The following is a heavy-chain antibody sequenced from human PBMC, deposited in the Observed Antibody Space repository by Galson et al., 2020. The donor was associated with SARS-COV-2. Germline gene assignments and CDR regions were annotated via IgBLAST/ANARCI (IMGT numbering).Heavy chain of an antibody. Sequence: GGSLRLSCAASGFTFSTYDMHWVRQAPGKGLEWVAVISSDERIKNYADSVKGRFTISRDNSKNTLYLQMSSLRADDTAVYFCARDAGYSYGFYPHALGGQGTLVTVSS. CDR3: ARDAGYSYGFYPHAL. J-gene: IGHJ4*02. V-gene: IGHV3-30*03. CDR2: ISSDERIK. D-gene: IGHD5-18*01. CDR1: GFTFSTYD.